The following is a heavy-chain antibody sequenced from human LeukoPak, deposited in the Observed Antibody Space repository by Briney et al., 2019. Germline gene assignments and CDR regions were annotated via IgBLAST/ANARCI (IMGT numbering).Heavy chain of an antibody. CDR2: ISYDGSNK. CDR1: GFTFSSYA. CDR3: ARGDGSGWRDYFDY. D-gene: IGHD6-19*01. J-gene: IGHJ4*02. V-gene: IGHV3-30-3*01. Sequence: PGGSLRLSCAASGFTFSSYAMHWVRQAPGKGLEWVAVISYDGSNKYYADSVKGRFTISRDNAKNSLYLQMNSLRAEDTALYHCARGDGSGWRDYFDYWGQGTLVTVSS.